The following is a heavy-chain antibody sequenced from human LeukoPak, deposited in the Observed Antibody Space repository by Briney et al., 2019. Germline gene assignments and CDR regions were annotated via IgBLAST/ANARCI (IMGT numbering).Heavy chain of an antibody. CDR1: GFTFSSYG. V-gene: IGHV3-33*01. J-gene: IGHJ5*02. D-gene: IGHD1/OR15-1a*01. CDR3: ARDRQGWNNNWLDP. Sequence: GGSLRLSCAASGFTFSSYGMHWFRQAPGKGLGGVDGIWYPGSTKTYADPAKDRFTTSRDNSKNPLSLQLNSRRAEDTAAYYCARDRQGWNNNWLDPWGQGTLVTVSS. CDR2: IWYPGSTK.